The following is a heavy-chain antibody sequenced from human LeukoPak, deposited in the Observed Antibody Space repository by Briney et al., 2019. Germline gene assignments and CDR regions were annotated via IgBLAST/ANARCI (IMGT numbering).Heavy chain of an antibody. J-gene: IGHJ4*02. CDR3: ARGRVTVTTWGRFDY. CDR2: INHSGST. CDR1: GYSISSGYY. V-gene: IGHV4-38-2*02. Sequence: PSETLSLTCTVSGYSISSGYYWAWIRQPPGKGLQWIGEINHSGSTNYNPSLKSRVTISVDTSKNQFSLKLSSVTAADTAVYYCARGRVTVTTWGRFDYWGQGTLVTVSS. D-gene: IGHD4-17*01.